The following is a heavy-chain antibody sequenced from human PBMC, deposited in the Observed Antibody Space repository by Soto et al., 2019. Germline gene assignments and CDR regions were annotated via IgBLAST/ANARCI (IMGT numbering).Heavy chain of an antibody. Sequence: EVQVVESGGGLVKPGGSLRLSCAASGFSFSTYSMNWVRQTPGKGLEWVSSVSSSSTYIYYADSVKGRFTISRDNARNSLFLQMNSLRVEDTAVYYCAGEPMYYYGLDVWDQGTTVTVSS. D-gene: IGHD3-10*01. CDR2: VSSSSTYI. CDR3: AGEPMYYYGLDV. CDR1: GFSFSTYS. V-gene: IGHV3-21*01. J-gene: IGHJ6*02.